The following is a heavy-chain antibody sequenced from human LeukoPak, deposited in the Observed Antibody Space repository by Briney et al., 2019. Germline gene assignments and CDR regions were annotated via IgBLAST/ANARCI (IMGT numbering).Heavy chain of an antibody. Sequence: SETLSLTCAVYGGSFSGYYWSWIRQPPGKGLEWIGEINHSGSTNYNPSLKSRVTIPVDTSKNQFSLKLSSVTAADTAVYYCARAPARPFWSGFDAFDIWGQGTMVTVSS. CDR1: GGSFSGYY. D-gene: IGHD3-3*01. J-gene: IGHJ3*02. CDR2: INHSGST. V-gene: IGHV4-34*01. CDR3: ARAPARPFWSGFDAFDI.